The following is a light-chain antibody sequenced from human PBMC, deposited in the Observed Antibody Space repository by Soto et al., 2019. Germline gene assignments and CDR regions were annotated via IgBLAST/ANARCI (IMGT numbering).Light chain of an antibody. V-gene: IGLV2-8*01. CDR2: EVS. CDR1: SSDVGGSNY. Sequence: QSVLTQPPSASGSPGQSVTISCTGTSSDVGGSNYASWYQHHPGKAPKLMIYEVSRRPSGVPDRFSGSKSGNTASLTVSGLQAEDEADYYCSSYAGSNNVVFGGGTKLTVL. CDR3: SSYAGSNNVV. J-gene: IGLJ2*01.